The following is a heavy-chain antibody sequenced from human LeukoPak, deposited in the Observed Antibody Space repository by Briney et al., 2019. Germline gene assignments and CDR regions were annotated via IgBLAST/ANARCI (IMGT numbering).Heavy chain of an antibody. D-gene: IGHD1-1*01. CDR3: ARVLRLERPYYYYYMDV. CDR1: GGSVSSYY. J-gene: IGHJ6*03. Sequence: SETLSLTCTVSGGSVSSYYWSWIRQPPGKGLEWIGYMYYSGSTNYNPSLKSRVTISIDTSKNQFSLKLNSVTAADTALYHCARVLRLERPYYYYYMDVWGKGTTVTISS. V-gene: IGHV4-59*02. CDR2: MYYSGST.